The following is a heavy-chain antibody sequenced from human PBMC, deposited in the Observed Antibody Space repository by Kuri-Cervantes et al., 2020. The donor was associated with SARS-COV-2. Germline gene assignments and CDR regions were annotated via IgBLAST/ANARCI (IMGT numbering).Heavy chain of an antibody. J-gene: IGHJ2*01. CDR2: IYYSGST. D-gene: IGHD5-18*01. CDR3: ARTARHFDL. V-gene: IGHV4-59*12. Sequence: GSLRLSCTVSGGSISSYYWSWIRQPPGKGLEWIGYIYYSGSTNYNPSLKSRVTISVDTSKNQFFLKLSPVTAADTVVYYCARTARHFDLWGRGTLVTVSS. CDR1: GGSISSYY.